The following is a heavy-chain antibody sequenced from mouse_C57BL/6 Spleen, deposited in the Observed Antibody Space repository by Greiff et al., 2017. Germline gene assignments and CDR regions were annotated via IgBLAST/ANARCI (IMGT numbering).Heavy chain of an antibody. J-gene: IGHJ2*01. D-gene: IGHD2-5*01. CDR3: ARSDYSNYFDY. CDR2: IYPGDGDT. Sequence: QVQLQQSGPELVKPGASVKISCKASGYAFSSSWMNWVKQRPGKGLEWIGRIYPGDGDTNYNRKFKGKATLTADKSSSTTYMQLISQTSADSAVYVCARSDYSNYFDYWGQGTTLTVSS. CDR1: GYAFSSSW. V-gene: IGHV1-82*01.